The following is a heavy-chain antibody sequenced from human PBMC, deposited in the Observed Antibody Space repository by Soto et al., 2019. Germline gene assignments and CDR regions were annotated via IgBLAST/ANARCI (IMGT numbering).Heavy chain of an antibody. D-gene: IGHD2-2*01. Sequence: EVQLSESGGGLVQPGGSQRLSCAASGFPFNTYAMTWVRQAPGKGLEWVSAISVSGDKTYYAESVRGRFAISRDNSQNILFLQMSGLRAEDTALYYCARKIYHRFDPRGQGTLLIVSS. J-gene: IGHJ5*02. CDR1: GFPFNTYA. CDR3: ARKIYHRFDP. CDR2: ISVSGDKT. V-gene: IGHV3-23*01.